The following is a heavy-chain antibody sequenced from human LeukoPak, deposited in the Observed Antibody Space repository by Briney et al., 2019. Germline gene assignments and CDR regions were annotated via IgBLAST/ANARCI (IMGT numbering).Heavy chain of an antibody. CDR1: GFTFSSYA. CDR2: ISNSDGST. V-gene: IGHV3-23*01. J-gene: IGHJ6*02. CDR3: AKALDPYAVYGMDV. D-gene: IGHD2-2*01. Sequence: GGSLRLSCAASGFTFSSYAMTWVRQAPGKGLEWVSVISNSDGSTYYTDSVKGRFTISRNNSKNTLYLQMDSLRAEDTAVYYCAKALDPYAVYGMDVWGQGTTVTVSS.